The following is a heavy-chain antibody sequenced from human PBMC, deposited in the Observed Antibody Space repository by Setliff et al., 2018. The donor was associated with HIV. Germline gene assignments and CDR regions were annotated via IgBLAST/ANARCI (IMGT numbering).Heavy chain of an antibody. D-gene: IGHD1-1*01. V-gene: IGHV4-61*10. Sequence: PSETLSLTCSVSGGSISSGTYYWTWIRQPAGKGLEWIGDIYITGSTDYNPSLKSRVTISVDTSKNQFSLKLTSVTAADTAVYYCARDWNHYFYYMDVWGKGTTVTVSS. J-gene: IGHJ6*03. CDR1: GGSISSGTYY. CDR3: ARDWNHYFYYMDV. CDR2: IYITGST.